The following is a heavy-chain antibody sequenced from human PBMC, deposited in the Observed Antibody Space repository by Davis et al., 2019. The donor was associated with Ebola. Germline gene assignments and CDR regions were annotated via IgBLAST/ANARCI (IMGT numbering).Heavy chain of an antibody. D-gene: IGHD3-10*01. Sequence: SETLSLTCTVSGGSISSYYWSWIRQPPGKGLEWIGYFYYSGSTNYNPSLKSRVTISVDTSKNQFSLRLSSVTAADTAVYYCARDRFGYYGLDVWGQGTTVTVSS. CDR1: GGSISSYY. CDR3: ARDRFGYYGLDV. CDR2: FYYSGST. V-gene: IGHV4-59*12. J-gene: IGHJ6*02.